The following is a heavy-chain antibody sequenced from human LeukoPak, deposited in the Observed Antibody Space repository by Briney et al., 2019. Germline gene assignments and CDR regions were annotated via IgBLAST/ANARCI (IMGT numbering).Heavy chain of an antibody. D-gene: IGHD3-22*01. CDR2: IYYSGST. Sequence: SETLSLTCTVSGGSISSSSYYWGWIRQPPGKGLEWIGSIYYSGSTNYNPSLKSRVTISVDTSKNQFSLKLSSVTAADTAVYYCARAFYDSSGYNLDYWGQGTLVTVSS. V-gene: IGHV4-39*07. J-gene: IGHJ4*02. CDR1: GGSISSSSYY. CDR3: ARAFYDSSGYNLDY.